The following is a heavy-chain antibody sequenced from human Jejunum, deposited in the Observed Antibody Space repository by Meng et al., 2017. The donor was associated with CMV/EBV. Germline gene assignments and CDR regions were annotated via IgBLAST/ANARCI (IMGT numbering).Heavy chain of an antibody. D-gene: IGHD6-19*01. Sequence: QVQLVWSGGGLVQRGGSLRLSCVVSGFSLSTFGMHWLRQAPGKGPEWVAFIYDGKDESYADPVKGRFTISTDNSKNTMYLQMNTLGPEDTAVYYCAKVGFGWYSIDYWGQGTLVTVSS. CDR1: GFSLSTFG. CDR3: AKVGFGWYSIDY. J-gene: IGHJ4*02. CDR2: IYDGKDE. V-gene: IGHV3-30*02.